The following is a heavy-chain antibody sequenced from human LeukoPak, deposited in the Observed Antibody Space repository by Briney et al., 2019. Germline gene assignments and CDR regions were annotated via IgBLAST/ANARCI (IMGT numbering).Heavy chain of an antibody. CDR1: GFTVSSNY. V-gene: IGHV3-66*01. D-gene: IGHD6-13*01. J-gene: IGHJ4*02. CDR2: IYSGGST. CDR3: AKVEFSSSPPQYYFDY. Sequence: TGGSLRLSCAASGFTVSSNYMSWVRQAPGKGLEWVSVIYSGGSTYYADSVKGRFTISRDNSKNTLYLQMNSLRAEDTAVYYCAKVEFSSSPPQYYFDYWGQGTLVTVSS.